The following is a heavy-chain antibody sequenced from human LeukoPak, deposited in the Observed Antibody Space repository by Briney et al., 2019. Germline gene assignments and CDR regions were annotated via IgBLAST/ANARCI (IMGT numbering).Heavy chain of an antibody. Sequence: PSETLSLTCTVSGGSINSADHYWGWIRQSPGKGLEWIGAIYYSGVTFYNPSLKSRVSISVDTSKNQFSLKLSSVTAADTAVYYCARRGHYYVNSGYHYFDYWGQGTLVTVSS. D-gene: IGHD3-22*01. CDR2: IYYSGVT. CDR3: ARRGHYYVNSGYHYFDY. CDR1: GGSINSADHY. J-gene: IGHJ4*02. V-gene: IGHV4-39*01.